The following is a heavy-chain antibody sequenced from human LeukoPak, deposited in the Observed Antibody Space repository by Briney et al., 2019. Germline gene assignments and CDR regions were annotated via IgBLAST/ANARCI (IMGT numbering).Heavy chain of an antibody. Sequence: PGGSLRLSCAASGFTFSNSDMNWVRQAPGKGLEWISSIDTDGTYIHYADSVKGRFTISRDNARNSLFLQLNSLRAEDTAVYYCAKGSGSGSPYYFDYWGQGTLVTVSS. D-gene: IGHD3-10*01. J-gene: IGHJ4*02. CDR1: GFTFSNSD. CDR2: IDTDGTYI. V-gene: IGHV3-21*01. CDR3: AKGSGSGSPYYFDY.